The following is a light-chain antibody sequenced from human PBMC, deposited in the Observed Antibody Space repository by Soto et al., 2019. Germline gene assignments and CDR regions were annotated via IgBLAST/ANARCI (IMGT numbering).Light chain of an antibody. CDR1: TSNVGSNL. CDR3: AVWDDSLSGVV. Sequence: QSVLAQPPSASGTPGQRVTISCSGSTSNVGSNLASWYQQLPGSTPTLLIYNDYERPSGVPDRLSGSKSGTSASLCISGLRSEDEADYYCAVWDDSLSGVVFGGGTKLTVL. CDR2: NDY. V-gene: IGLV1-47*02. J-gene: IGLJ2*01.